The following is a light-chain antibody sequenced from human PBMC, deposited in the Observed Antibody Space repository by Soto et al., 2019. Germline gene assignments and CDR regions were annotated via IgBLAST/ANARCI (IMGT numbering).Light chain of an antibody. V-gene: IGLV2-8*01. Sequence: QSVLTQPPSASGSPGQSVTISCTGTSSDVGGYNYVSWYQQYSGTVPKLIVYEVNRRPSGVPDRFSGSKSGNTASLTVSGLQAEDEAYYHCSSYAGRDNWIFGGGTKLTVL. CDR2: EVN. CDR3: SSYAGRDNWI. CDR1: SSDVGGYNY. J-gene: IGLJ2*01.